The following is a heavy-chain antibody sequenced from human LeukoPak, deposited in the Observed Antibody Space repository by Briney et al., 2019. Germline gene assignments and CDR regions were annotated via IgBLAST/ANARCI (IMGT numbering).Heavy chain of an antibody. CDR1: GGSISSYY. V-gene: IGHV4-59*01. CDR3: ARSPGEVLYYYYYFMDV. D-gene: IGHD1-26*01. Sequence: PSETLSLTCTVSGGSISSYYWSWIRQPPGKGLEWIGYIYYSGSTNYNPSLKSRVTISVDTSKNQFSLKLSSVTAADTAVYYCARSPGEVLYYYYYFMDVWGKGTTVTVSS. CDR2: IYYSGST. J-gene: IGHJ6*03.